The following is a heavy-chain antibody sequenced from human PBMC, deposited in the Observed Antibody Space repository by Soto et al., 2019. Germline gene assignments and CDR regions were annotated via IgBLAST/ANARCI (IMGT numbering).Heavy chain of an antibody. CDR1: GFAFNKFG. V-gene: IGHV3-30*18. Sequence: QVQLVESGGGVVQPGTSLRLSCEASGFAFNKFGMHWVRQAPGKGLEWVAFISYDGSYQYYADSVQGRLTITRDNSMNTLNMQLNSPRREDTAVYYCAKGGEVGRVLGDHWGQGTLVTVSS. J-gene: IGHJ4*02. CDR2: ISYDGSYQ. CDR3: AKGGEVGRVLGDH. D-gene: IGHD1-26*01.